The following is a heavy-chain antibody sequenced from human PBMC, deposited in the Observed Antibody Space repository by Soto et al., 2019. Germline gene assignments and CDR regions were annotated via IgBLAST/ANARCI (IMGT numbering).Heavy chain of an antibody. CDR1: GFTFSSYG. D-gene: IGHD2-21*02. J-gene: IGHJ6*02. CDR3: AKDVLAYCGGDCVGDYYYGMDV. CDR2: ISYDGSNK. Sequence: GGSLRLSCAASGFTFSSYGMHWVRQAPGKGLEWVAVISYDGSNKYYADSVKGRFTISRDNSKNTLYLQMNSLRAEDTAVYYCAKDVLAYCGGDCVGDYYYGMDVWGQGTTVTVSS. V-gene: IGHV3-30*18.